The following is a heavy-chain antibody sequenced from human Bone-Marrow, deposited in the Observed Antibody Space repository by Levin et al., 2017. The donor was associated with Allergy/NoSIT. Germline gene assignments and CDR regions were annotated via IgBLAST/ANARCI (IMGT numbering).Heavy chain of an antibody. CDR1: GGSISNITYY. Sequence: SETLSLSCTVSGGSISNITYYWSWIRKPPGKGLEWIGFIHSSGSTNYIPSLKSRVTMSHDTSKNQLSLSLTSVTAADTAIYYCARVSAAGGTRLFDYWGQGTLVTVSS. J-gene: IGHJ4*02. CDR3: ARVSAAGGTRLFDY. V-gene: IGHV4-61*01. D-gene: IGHD6-13*01. CDR2: IHSSGST.